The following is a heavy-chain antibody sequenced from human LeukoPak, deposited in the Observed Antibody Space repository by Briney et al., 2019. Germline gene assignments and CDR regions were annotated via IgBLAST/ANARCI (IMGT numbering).Heavy chain of an antibody. V-gene: IGHV3-49*04. D-gene: IGHD3-10*02. J-gene: IGHJ4*02. CDR3: VRESVRDYYFDF. CDR2: IRSKALYGTS. CDR1: GFRFGGYA. Sequence: PGGSLRLPCSGSGFRFGGYALSWVRQAPGKGLEWVGFIRSKALYGTSEYAASVEGRFAISRDDSNNIVYLQMNSLKTEDTAVYFCVRESVRDYYFDFWGQGTLVTVSS.